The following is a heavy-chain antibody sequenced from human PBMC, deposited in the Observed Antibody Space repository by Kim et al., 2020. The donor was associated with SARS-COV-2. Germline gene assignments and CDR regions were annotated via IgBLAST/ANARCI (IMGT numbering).Heavy chain of an antibody. J-gene: IGHJ6*02. CDR3: ARLGSTVLIWKGRLNYGMDV. CDR1: GGTFSSYA. CDR2: IIPIFGTA. V-gene: IGHV1-69*13. D-gene: IGHD2-8*01. Sequence: SVKVSCKASGGTFSSYAISWVRQAPGQGLEWMGGIIPIFGTANYAQKFQGRVTITADESTSTAYMELSSLRSEDTAVYYCARLGSTVLIWKGRLNYGMDVWGQGTTVTVSS.